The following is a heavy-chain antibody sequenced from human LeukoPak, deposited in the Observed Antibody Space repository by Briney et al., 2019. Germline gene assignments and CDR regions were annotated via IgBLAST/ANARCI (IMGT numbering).Heavy chain of an antibody. CDR2: ISYDGSNK. CDR3: ARDRGDYVLDY. Sequence: QTGGSLRLSCAASGFTFSSYAMHWVRQAPGKGLEWVALISYDGSNKYYADSVKGRFTISRDNSKNTLYLQMNSLRAEDTAVYYCARDRGDYVLDYWGQGTLVTVSS. D-gene: IGHD4-17*01. J-gene: IGHJ4*02. CDR1: GFTFSSYA. V-gene: IGHV3-30-3*01.